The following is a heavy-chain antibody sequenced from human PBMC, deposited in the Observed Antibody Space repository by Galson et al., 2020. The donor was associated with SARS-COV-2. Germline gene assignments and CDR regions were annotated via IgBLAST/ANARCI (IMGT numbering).Heavy chain of an antibody. CDR3: ARAVRGYQNYYYYYMDV. CDR2: ISSSSSYI. J-gene: IGHJ6*03. D-gene: IGHD3-10*02. V-gene: IGHV3-21*01. Sequence: GESLKISCAASGFTFSSYSMNWVRQAPGKGLEWVSSISSSSSYIYYADSVKGRFTISRDNAKNSLYLQMNSLRAEDTAVYYCARAVRGYQNYYYYYMDVWGKGTTVTVSS. CDR1: GFTFSSYS.